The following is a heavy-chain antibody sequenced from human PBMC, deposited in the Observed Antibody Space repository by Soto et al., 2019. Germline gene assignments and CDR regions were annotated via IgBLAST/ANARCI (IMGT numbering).Heavy chain of an antibody. CDR1: GGSTSSYY. D-gene: IGHD2-15*01. J-gene: IGHJ4*02. CDR3: AATPRY. CDR2: IYYSGST. V-gene: IGHV4-59*01. Sequence: QVQLQESGPGLVKPSETLSLTCSVSGGSTSSYYWSWIRQPPGKGLEWIGYIYYSGSTDYSPSLKSRVTMSIDTSHNQVSLTLPSVTTADTAVYYCAATPRYWGQGTLVTVSS.